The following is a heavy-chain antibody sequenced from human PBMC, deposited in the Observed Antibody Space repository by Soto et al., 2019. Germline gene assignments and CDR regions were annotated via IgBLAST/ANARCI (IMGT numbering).Heavy chain of an antibody. CDR3: ARNHVVLVPAAKEPYYYYYGMDV. V-gene: IGHV4-59*01. J-gene: IGHJ6*02. Sequence: QVQLQESGPGLVKPSETLSLTCTVSGGSISSYYWSWIRQPPGKGLEWIGYIYYSGSTNYNPSLKSRVTISVDTSKNQFSLKLSSVTAADTAVYYCARNHVVLVPAAKEPYYYYYGMDVWGQGTTVTVSS. CDR2: IYYSGST. D-gene: IGHD2-2*01. CDR1: GGSISSYY.